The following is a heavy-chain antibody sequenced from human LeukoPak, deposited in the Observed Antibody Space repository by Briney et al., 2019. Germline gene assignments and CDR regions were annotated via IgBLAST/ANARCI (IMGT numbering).Heavy chain of an antibody. J-gene: IGHJ4*02. CDR3: ATTYYYGSGSSYSPYFDS. CDR2: ISGSGDST. Sequence: GGSLRLSCAASGFTFSNYGMSWVRQAPGKGLEWVSSISGSGDSTYYADSVKGRFTISRDNAKNSLYMQMNSLRAEDTAVYYCATTYYYGSGSSYSPYFDSWGQGTLVTVSS. CDR1: GFTFSNYG. D-gene: IGHD3-10*01. V-gene: IGHV3-23*01.